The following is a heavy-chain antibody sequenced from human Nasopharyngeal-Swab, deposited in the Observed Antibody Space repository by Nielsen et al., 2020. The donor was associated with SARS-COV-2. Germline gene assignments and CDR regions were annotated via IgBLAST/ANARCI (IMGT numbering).Heavy chain of an antibody. CDR3: AKDRGDYDYIWGIYRGVFDY. V-gene: IGHV3-23*01. Sequence: WIRQPPGKGPEWVSTISGSGGGTYYADSVKGRFTISRDNSKNTLYLQMNSLRAEYTAVYYCAKDRGDYDYIWGIYRGVFDYWGQGTLVTVSS. CDR2: ISGSGGGT. J-gene: IGHJ4*02. D-gene: IGHD3-16*02.